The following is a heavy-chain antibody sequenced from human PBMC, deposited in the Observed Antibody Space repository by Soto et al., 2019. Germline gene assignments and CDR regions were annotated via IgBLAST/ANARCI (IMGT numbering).Heavy chain of an antibody. CDR3: ARELPENSYGKAFDI. D-gene: IGHD5-18*01. CDR1: GGSISSGGDY. Sequence: QVQLQESGPGLVKPSQTLSLTCTVSGGSISSGGDYWSWVRQHPGKGLEWSGYSYYSGSTYYNTALKSRVTISVDTSKNQFSLKLSSVTAEDTAVYYCARELPENSYGKAFDIWGQGTMVTVSS. V-gene: IGHV4-31*03. CDR2: SYYSGST. J-gene: IGHJ3*02.